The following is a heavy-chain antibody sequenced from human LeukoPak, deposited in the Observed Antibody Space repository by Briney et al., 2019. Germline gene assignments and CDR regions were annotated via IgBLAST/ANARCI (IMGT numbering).Heavy chain of an antibody. Sequence: SETLSLTCAVYGGSFSGYYWSWIRQPPGKGLEWIGYIYYSGSTNYNPSLKSRVTISVDTSKNQFSLKLSSVTAADTAVYYCARVTGYRIEDYFDYWGQGTLVTVSS. D-gene: IGHD6-13*01. CDR3: ARVTGYRIEDYFDY. CDR1: GGSFSGYY. CDR2: IYYSGST. V-gene: IGHV4-59*01. J-gene: IGHJ4*02.